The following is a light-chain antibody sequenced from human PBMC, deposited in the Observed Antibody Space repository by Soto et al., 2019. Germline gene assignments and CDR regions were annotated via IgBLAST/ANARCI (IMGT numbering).Light chain of an antibody. CDR1: QSVSSN. CDR3: QQYNNWLHT. Sequence: EIVMTQSPATLSVSPGERATLSCRASQSVSSNLAWYQQKPGQAPRLLIYGASTRATAIPARFSGSGSWTVFTLTISSPQSEDFAVYYCQQYNNWLHTFGQGTKGDIK. V-gene: IGKV3-15*01. CDR2: GAS. J-gene: IGKJ2*01.